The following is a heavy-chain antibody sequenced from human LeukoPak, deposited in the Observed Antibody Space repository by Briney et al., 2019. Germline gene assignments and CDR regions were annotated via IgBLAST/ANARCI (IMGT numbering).Heavy chain of an antibody. D-gene: IGHD3-10*01. V-gene: IGHV3-23*01. CDR3: TSPGSSYYYGSGSYYPFDY. CDR1: GFTFSSYA. CDR2: ISSSGGST. Sequence: GGSLRLSCAASGFTFSSYAMSWVRQAPGKGLEWVSAISSSGGSTYYADSVKGRFTISRDNSKNTLYLQMNSLRAEDTAVYYCTSPGSSYYYGSGSYYPFDYWGQGTLVTVSS. J-gene: IGHJ4*02.